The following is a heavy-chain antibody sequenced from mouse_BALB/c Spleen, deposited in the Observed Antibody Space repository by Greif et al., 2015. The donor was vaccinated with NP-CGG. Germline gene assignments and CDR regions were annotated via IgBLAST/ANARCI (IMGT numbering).Heavy chain of an antibody. Sequence: EVKGVESGGGLVKPGGSLKLSCAASGFTFSSYAMSWVRQTPEKRLEWVATISGGGSYTYYPDSVKGRFTISRDNAKNTLYLQMSSLRSEDTAMYYCASLPFFDYWGRGTTLTVSS. CDR1: GFTFSSYA. J-gene: IGHJ2*01. CDR3: ASLPFFDY. V-gene: IGHV5-9-3*01. CDR2: ISGGGSYT.